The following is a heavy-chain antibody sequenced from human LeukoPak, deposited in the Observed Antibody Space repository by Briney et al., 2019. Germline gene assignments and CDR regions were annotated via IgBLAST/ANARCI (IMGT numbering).Heavy chain of an antibody. D-gene: IGHD2-2*01. V-gene: IGHV3-21*01. CDR3: ARDNVVVPAAIDY. J-gene: IGHJ4*02. Sequence: GGSLRLSCAASGFTFSSYNMNWVRQAPGKGLEWVSSISSSSSYIYYADSVKGRFTISRDNAKNSLYLQVNSLRAEDTAVYYCARDNVVVPAAIDYWGQGTLVTVSS. CDR1: GFTFSSYN. CDR2: ISSSSSYI.